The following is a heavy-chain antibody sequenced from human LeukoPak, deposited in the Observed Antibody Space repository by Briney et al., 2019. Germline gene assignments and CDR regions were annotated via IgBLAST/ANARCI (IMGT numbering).Heavy chain of an antibody. D-gene: IGHD1-26*01. CDR3: AGGGGVGAKY. CDR1: GFTFSSYG. V-gene: IGHV3-23*01. CDR2: VSSSGGTT. Sequence: GGSLRLSCAASGFTFSSYGMSWVRQAPGKGLEWVSAVSSSGGTTYYADSVKGRFTISRDNAKNSLYLQMNSLRAEDTAVYYCAGGGGVGAKYWGQGTLVTVSS. J-gene: IGHJ4*02.